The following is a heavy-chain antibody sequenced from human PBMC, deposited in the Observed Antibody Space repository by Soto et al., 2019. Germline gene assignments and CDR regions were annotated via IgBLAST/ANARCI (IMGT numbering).Heavy chain of an antibody. CDR3: GRVMIGTSRHTDSDY. CDR2: IDYNGVT. J-gene: IGHJ4*02. CDR1: GASISSRDYY. V-gene: IGHV4-39*01. Sequence: PSETLSLTCSVPGASISSRDYYWGWIRQTPGKGLEWIGNIDYNGVTYYNPSRKSRVTVSKDTSKNQSSLKVASVTAADTAIYYCGRVMIGTSRHTDSDYWGQGTLVTVSS. D-gene: IGHD2-2*01.